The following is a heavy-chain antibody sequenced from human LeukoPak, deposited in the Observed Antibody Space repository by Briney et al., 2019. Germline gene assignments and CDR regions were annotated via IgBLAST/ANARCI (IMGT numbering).Heavy chain of an antibody. J-gene: IGHJ4*02. V-gene: IGHV1-46*01. D-gene: IGHD3-22*01. CDR1: GYTFTSYY. CDR3: AREAPQSYYDSSGYYYDDY. Sequence: ASVKVSCKAPGYTFTSYYMHWVRQAPGQGLEWMGRINHSGGSTSYAQKFQGRVTMTRDTSTSTVYMELSSLRSEDTAVYYCAREAPQSYYDSSGYYYDDYWGQGTLVTVSS. CDR2: INHSGGST.